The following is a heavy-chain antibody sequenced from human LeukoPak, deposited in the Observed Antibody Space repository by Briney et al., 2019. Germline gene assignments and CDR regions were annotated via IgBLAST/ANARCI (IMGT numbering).Heavy chain of an antibody. D-gene: IGHD3-22*01. Sequence: GGSLRLSCAASGITFSKYAMSWVRQVPGKGLEWVSAISGSGGSTNYADSVKGRFTISRDNSKNTLYLQMNSLRAEDTAVYYCAKSYYYYDSSGFYYYYGMDVWGQGTTVTVSS. CDR1: GITFSKYA. CDR2: ISGSGGST. V-gene: IGHV3-23*01. CDR3: AKSYYYYDSSGFYYYYGMDV. J-gene: IGHJ6*02.